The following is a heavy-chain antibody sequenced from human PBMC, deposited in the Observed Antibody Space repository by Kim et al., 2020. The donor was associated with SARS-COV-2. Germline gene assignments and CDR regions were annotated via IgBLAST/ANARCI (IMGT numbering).Heavy chain of an antibody. Sequence: DAVTRRFTISRDNSKNTLYLQMNSLRAEDTALYFCARDECGGGFCYPFGYWGQGTLVTVSS. V-gene: IGHV3-30*01. CDR3: ARDECGGGFCYPFGY. J-gene: IGHJ4*02. D-gene: IGHD2-21*01.